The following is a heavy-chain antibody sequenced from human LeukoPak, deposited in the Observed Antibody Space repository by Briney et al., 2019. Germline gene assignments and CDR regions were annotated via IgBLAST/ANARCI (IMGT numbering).Heavy chain of an antibody. V-gene: IGHV3-23*01. CDR2: ISGSGGST. D-gene: IGHD3-16*01. J-gene: IGHJ4*02. Sequence: GGSLRLSCAAPGFTFSSYAMSGVRQAPGKGLEWVSAISGSGGSTYYADSVKGRFTISRDNSKNTLYLQMNSLRAEDTAVYYCAKDALCLIHYFDYWGQGTLVTVSS. CDR3: AKDALCLIHYFDY. CDR1: GFTFSSYA.